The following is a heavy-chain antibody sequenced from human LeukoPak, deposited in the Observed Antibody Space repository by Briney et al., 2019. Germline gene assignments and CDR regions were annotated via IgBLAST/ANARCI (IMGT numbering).Heavy chain of an antibody. CDR3: ARRCYTFSPPYYYYYIDV. V-gene: IGHV4-34*01. J-gene: IGHJ6*03. D-gene: IGHD2-2*02. Sequence: SETLSLTCAVYGGSFSGYYWSWIRQPPGKGLEWIGEINHSGSTNYNPSLKSRVTISVDTSKNQFSLKLSSVTAADTAVYYCARRCYTFSPPYYYYYIDVWGKGTTVTVSS. CDR1: GGSFSGYY. CDR2: INHSGST.